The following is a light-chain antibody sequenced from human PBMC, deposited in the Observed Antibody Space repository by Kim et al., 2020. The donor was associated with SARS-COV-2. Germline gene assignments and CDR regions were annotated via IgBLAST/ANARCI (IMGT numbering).Light chain of an antibody. CDR2: SAS. CDR3: QQSYSTPIT. V-gene: IGKV1-39*01. Sequence: ASVGDRVTITCRASQTITTSVVWYQQKSGRAPRLLIYSASILESGVPSRFSGSGSGTDFTLTISSLEPEDFAIYYCQQSYSTPITCGPGTKVDIK. J-gene: IGKJ3*01. CDR1: QTITTS.